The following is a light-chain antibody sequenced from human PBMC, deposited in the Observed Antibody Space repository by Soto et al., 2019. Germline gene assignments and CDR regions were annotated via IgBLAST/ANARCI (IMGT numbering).Light chain of an antibody. CDR3: SSYAGSNNFV. Sequence: QSVLTQPPSVSGAPGQTITISCSGTSSNIGAGYAVHWYQHLPGTAPKLLIFDNTDRPSGVPDRFSGSRSGASASLAIAGLQADDEGDYYCSSYAGSNNFVFGTGTKVTV. CDR1: SSNIGAGYA. V-gene: IGLV1-40*01. CDR2: DNT. J-gene: IGLJ1*01.